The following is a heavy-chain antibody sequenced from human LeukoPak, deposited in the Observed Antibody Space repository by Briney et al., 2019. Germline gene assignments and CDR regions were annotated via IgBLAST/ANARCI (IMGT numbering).Heavy chain of an antibody. Sequence: GGSLRLSCAASGFSFNDCTMNWVRQAPGKGLEWVAVISSDGTTYYIDSVKGRFTISRDNSKNTLYLQMNGLRAEDTAVYFCAKRVINNPFDNWGQGTLVTVSS. CDR3: AKRVINNPFDN. D-gene: IGHD2/OR15-2a*01. J-gene: IGHJ4*02. CDR2: ISSDGTT. V-gene: IGHV3-23*01. CDR1: GFSFNDCT.